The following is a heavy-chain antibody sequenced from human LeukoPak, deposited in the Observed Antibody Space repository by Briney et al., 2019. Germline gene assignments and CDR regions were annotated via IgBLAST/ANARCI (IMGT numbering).Heavy chain of an antibody. CDR1: GYTFTSYY. Sequence: ASVKVSCKASGYTFTSYYMHWVRQAPGQGLEWMGIINPSGGSTSYAQKFQGRVTMTRDTSTSTAYMELSSLRSEDTAVYYCARGPGVINHFVLGVFHYGMDVWGQGTTVTVSS. J-gene: IGHJ6*02. CDR2: INPSGGST. CDR3: ARGPGVINHFVLGVFHYGMDV. D-gene: IGHD4-23*01. V-gene: IGHV1-46*01.